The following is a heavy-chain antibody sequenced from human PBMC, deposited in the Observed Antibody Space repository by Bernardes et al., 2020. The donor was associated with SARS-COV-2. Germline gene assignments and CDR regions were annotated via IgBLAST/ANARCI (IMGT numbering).Heavy chain of an antibody. CDR3: ARIRASTAAVDY. V-gene: IGHV2-70*11. Sequence: SGNTLSKPTHPLTLTCPFSLFSLSPSGMCVGWIRQPPGKALEWLTRIDWDDDKYYSTSLKTRLTISKDTSKNQVVLTMTNMDPVDTATYYCARIRASTAAVDYWGQGTLVTVSS. CDR1: LFSLSPSGMC. J-gene: IGHJ4*02. CDR2: IDWDDDK.